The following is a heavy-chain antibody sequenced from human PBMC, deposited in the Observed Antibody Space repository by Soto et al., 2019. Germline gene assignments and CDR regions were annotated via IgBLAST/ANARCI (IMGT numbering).Heavy chain of an antibody. J-gene: IGHJ3*02. CDR2: ISSSSSYI. Sequence: KTGGSLRLSCAASGFTFSSYSMNWVRQAPGKGLEWVSSISSSSSYIYYADSVKGRFTISRDNAKNSLYLQMNSLRAEDTAVYYCAREGNYYDSSGYYPDAFDIWGQGTMVTVSS. CDR3: AREGNYYDSSGYYPDAFDI. D-gene: IGHD3-22*01. CDR1: GFTFSSYS. V-gene: IGHV3-21*01.